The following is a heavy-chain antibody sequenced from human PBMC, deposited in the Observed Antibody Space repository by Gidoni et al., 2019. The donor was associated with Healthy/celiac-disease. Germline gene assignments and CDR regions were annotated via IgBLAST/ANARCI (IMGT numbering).Heavy chain of an antibody. V-gene: IGHV3-23*01. Sequence: EVQLLESGGGLVQPGGSLRRSCAASGFTFSSYAMSWVRQAPGKGLAWVSAISGSGGSTYYADSVKGRFTISRDNSKNTLYLQMNSLRAEDTAVYYCAKDLGRGLLRFLEWSSFIDYWGQGTLVTVSS. CDR2: ISGSGGST. CDR1: GFTFSSYA. J-gene: IGHJ4*02. D-gene: IGHD3-3*01. CDR3: AKDLGRGLLRFLEWSSFIDY.